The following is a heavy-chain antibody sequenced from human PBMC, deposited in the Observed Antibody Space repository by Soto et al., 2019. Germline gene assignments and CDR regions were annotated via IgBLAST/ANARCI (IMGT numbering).Heavy chain of an antibody. CDR3: AKDKESGLVPADFDY. D-gene: IGHD2-2*01. V-gene: IGHV3-30*18. J-gene: IGHJ4*02. CDR2: ISYDGSNK. CDR1: GFTFSSYG. Sequence: QVQLVESGGGVVQPGRSLRLSCAASGFTFSSYGMHWVRQAPGKGLEWVAVISYDGSNKYYADSVKGRFTISRDNSKNTLYLQMNSLRAEDTAVYYCAKDKESGLVPADFDYWGQGTLVTVSS.